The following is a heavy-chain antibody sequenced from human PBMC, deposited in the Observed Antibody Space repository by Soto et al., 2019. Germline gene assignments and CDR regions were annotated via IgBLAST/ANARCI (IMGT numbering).Heavy chain of an antibody. J-gene: IGHJ4*02. CDR3: AKLRGRLEVRGVIRAPFGY. Sequence: EVQLLESGGGLVQPGGSLRLSCAASGFTFSSYAMSWVRQAPGKGLEWVSAISGSGGSTYYADSVKGRFTISRDNSXNXLXXQMTSLRGEDTAVYYGAKLRGRLEVRGVIRAPFGYWGQGTLVTVSS. V-gene: IGHV3-23*01. CDR2: ISGSGGST. CDR1: GFTFSSYA. D-gene: IGHD3-10*01.